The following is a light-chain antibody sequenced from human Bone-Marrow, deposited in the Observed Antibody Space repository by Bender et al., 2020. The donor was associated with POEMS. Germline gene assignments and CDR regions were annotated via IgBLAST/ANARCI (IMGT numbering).Light chain of an antibody. CDR3: CSHAGGDTWV. J-gene: IGLJ3*02. CDR1: SSDVGNYNY. V-gene: IGLV2-23*02. Sequence: QSALTQPASVSGSPGQSITISCTGTSSDVGNYNYVSWYQHHPGRAPKLIIYEVSNRPSGVSDRFSASKSGNTASLTISGLQAEDEADYYCCSHAGGDTWVFGGWTKLTVL. CDR2: EVS.